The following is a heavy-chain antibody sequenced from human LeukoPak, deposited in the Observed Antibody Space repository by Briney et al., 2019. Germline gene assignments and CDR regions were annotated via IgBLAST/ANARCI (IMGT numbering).Heavy chain of an antibody. D-gene: IGHD3-10*01. CDR2: IKGDGSET. CDR1: GCSIGHFW. CDR3: ATNVGYGSGNGGGD. J-gene: IGHJ4*02. V-gene: IGHV3-7*01. Sequence: QAGGSLRLSCAASGCSIGHFWLSWLRQAPGKGLEWVANIKGDGSETYYADSVKGRFIISRDNAKRSLYLQMSGLRVEDSAEYYCATNVGYGSGNGGGDWGQGTVVSVSS.